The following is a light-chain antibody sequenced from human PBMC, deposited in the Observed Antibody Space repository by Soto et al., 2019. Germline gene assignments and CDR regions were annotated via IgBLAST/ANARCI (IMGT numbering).Light chain of an antibody. Sequence: DIQMTQSPSTLSASVGDRVTITCRASQSISSWLAWYQKKPEKAPNLLIYKTSSLESGVPSRFSGSGSGTEFTLTVNSLQPDDFATYYCQQYDSYPLTFGGGTKVEIK. V-gene: IGKV1-5*03. CDR1: QSISSW. J-gene: IGKJ4*01. CDR2: KTS. CDR3: QQYDSYPLT.